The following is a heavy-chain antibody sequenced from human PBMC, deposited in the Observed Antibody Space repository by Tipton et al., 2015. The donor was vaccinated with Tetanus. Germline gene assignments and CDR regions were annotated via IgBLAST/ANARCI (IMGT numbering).Heavy chain of an antibody. J-gene: IGHJ6*02. D-gene: IGHD3-22*01. V-gene: IGHV1-2*02. CDR1: GYTFTGYY. Sequence: QLVQSGAEVKKPGASVKVSCKASGYTFTGYYMYWVRQAPGQGLEWMGWIDPNSGGTVYAQKFQGRVTMTRDTSISTAYMELRSLRSDDTAVYYCARDRGDYIYYGMDVWGPGTPVTVS. CDR2: IDPNSGGT. CDR3: ARDRGDYIYYGMDV.